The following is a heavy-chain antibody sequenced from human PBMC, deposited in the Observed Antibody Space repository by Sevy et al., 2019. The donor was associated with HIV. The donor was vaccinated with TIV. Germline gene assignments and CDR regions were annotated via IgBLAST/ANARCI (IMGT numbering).Heavy chain of an antibody. CDR3: ARQTGGYSSGWPPSALYYFDY. CDR1: GYSFTSYW. CDR2: IYPGDSDT. D-gene: IGHD6-19*01. Sequence: GESLKISCKGSGYSFTSYWIGWVRQMPGKGLKWMGIIYPGDSDTRYSPSFQGQVTISADKSISTAYLQWSSLKAPDTAMYYCARQTGGYSSGWPPSALYYFDYWGQGTLVTVSS. J-gene: IGHJ4*02. V-gene: IGHV5-51*01.